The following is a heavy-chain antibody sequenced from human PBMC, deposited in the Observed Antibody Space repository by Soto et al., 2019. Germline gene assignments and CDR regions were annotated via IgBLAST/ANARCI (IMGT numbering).Heavy chain of an antibody. J-gene: IGHJ5*02. V-gene: IGHV4-59*13. D-gene: IGHD1-26*01. CDR3: ARGLVGRSNWSDP. Sequence: QVQLQESGPGLVTPSEPLSLTCTVSGGSISSYYCSWIRQRPGKALQWSGYIYYSGGTNYHPSHRSRLTISEDTSKNQYALEMICVTAADTALYYCARGLVGRSNWSDPGGQGTLVTVSS. CDR2: IYYSGGT. CDR1: GGSISSYY.